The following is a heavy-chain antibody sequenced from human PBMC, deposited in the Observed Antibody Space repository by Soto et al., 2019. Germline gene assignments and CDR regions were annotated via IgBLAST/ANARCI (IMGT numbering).Heavy chain of an antibody. CDR3: AKQPYDSTVYYYGA. Sequence: PSETLSLTCTVSGGSFSSSTYYWGWIRQPPWKGLEWIGSMYSGGNTYYNPSLKSRVTVSVDTSKNHFSLKLTSVTAADTAMYYCAKQPYDSTVYYYGAGGQGTLVTVSS. J-gene: IGHJ4*02. CDR1: GGSFSSSTYY. V-gene: IGHV4-39*01. D-gene: IGHD3-22*01. CDR2: MYSGGNT.